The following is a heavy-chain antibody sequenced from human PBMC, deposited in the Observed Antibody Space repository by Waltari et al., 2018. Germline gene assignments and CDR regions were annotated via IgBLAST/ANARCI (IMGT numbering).Heavy chain of an antibody. CDR1: GGSFSGYY. Sequence: QVQPQQWGAGLLKPSETLSLTCVVYGGSFSGYYWNWIRQPPGGGLEWIGEINHSGSTNYNPSLKSRVTISVDTSQNQFSLKLTSVTAADTAVYYCASRFCSGTSCSLYRGAFDLWGQGTMVTVSS. CDR3: ASRFCSGTSCSLYRGAFDL. V-gene: IGHV4-34*01. D-gene: IGHD2-2*01. CDR2: INHSGST. J-gene: IGHJ3*01.